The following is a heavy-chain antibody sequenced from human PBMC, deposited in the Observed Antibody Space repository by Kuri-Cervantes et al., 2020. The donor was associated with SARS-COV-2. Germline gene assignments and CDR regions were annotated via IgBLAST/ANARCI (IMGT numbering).Heavy chain of an antibody. CDR3: AKRPAVVRSFDY. V-gene: IGHV3-23*01. CDR1: GFTFSSYA. J-gene: IGHJ4*02. D-gene: IGHD2-15*01. Sequence: GVLKISCAASGFTFSSYAMSWVRQAPGKGLEWVSAISGSGGSTYYADSVKGRFTISRDNSKNTLYLQMNSLRAEDTAVYYCAKRPAVVRSFDYWGQGTLVTVSS. CDR2: ISGSGGST.